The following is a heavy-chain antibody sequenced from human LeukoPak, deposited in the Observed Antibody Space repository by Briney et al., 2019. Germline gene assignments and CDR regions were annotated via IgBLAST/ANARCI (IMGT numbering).Heavy chain of an antibody. CDR1: GFTFSSYG. D-gene: IGHD6-19*01. CDR3: AKAGDIAVAGLDY. J-gene: IGHJ4*02. Sequence: RSLRLSCAASGFTFSSYGMHWVRQAPGKGLEWVAVISYDGSNKYYADSVKGRFTISRDNSKNTLYLQMNSLRAEDTAVYYCAKAGDIAVAGLDYWGQGTLVTVTS. CDR2: ISYDGSNK. V-gene: IGHV3-30*18.